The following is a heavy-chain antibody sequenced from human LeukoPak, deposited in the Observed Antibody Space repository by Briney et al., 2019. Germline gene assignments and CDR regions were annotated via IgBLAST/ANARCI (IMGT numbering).Heavy chain of an antibody. V-gene: IGHV1-18*01. Sequence: ASVKVSCKASGYMFGTFGISWVRQAPGQGLEWMGWISGYNARTNYAQKVKGRVTMTTDTSTSTAYMELRSLRSDDTAVYYCARVIVVVPAADPYYYYGMDVWGQGTTVTVSS. CDR2: ISGYNART. CDR3: ARVIVVVPAADPYYYYGMDV. CDR1: GYMFGTFG. D-gene: IGHD2-2*01. J-gene: IGHJ6*02.